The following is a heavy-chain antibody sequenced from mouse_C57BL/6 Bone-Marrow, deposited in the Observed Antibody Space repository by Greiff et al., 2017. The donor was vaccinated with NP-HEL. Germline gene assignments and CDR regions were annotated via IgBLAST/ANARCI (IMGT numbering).Heavy chain of an antibody. D-gene: IGHD1-1*01. V-gene: IGHV14-4*01. Sequence: VQLKQSGAELVRPGASVKLSCTASGFNIKDDYMHWVKQRPEQGLEWIGWIDPENGDTEYDSKFQGKATITADTSSNTAYLQLSSLTSEDTAVYYCTLYYYGSSYGYAMDYWGQGTSVTVSS. CDR2: IDPENGDT. J-gene: IGHJ4*01. CDR3: TLYYYGSSYGYAMDY. CDR1: GFNIKDDY.